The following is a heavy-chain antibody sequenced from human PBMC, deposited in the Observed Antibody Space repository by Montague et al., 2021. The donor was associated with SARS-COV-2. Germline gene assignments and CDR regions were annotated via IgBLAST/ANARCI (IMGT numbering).Heavy chain of an antibody. Sequence: CAISGDSVSSQSAAWNWIRQSPSRGLEWLGRTYYRSQWYEDYAVSVKGRITIKPDTSKNQFSLHLESVSPDDTALYYCARGAYHDLYYYYHGMDVWGRGTPVSVSS. J-gene: IGHJ6*02. CDR1: GDSVSSQSAA. CDR3: ARGAYHDLYYYYHGMDV. CDR2: TYYRSQWYE. D-gene: IGHD2-2*01. V-gene: IGHV6-1*01.